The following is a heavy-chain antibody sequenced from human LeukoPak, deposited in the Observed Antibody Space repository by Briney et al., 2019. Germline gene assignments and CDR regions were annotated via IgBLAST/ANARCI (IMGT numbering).Heavy chain of an antibody. Sequence: PSETLSLTCTVSGGSISSYYWSWIRQPPGKGLEWIGYIYYSGSTNYNPSLKSRVTISVDTSKNQFSLKLSSVTAADTAVYYCAREGRDGGPVHYWGQGTLVTVSS. V-gene: IGHV4-59*01. CDR1: GGSISSYY. CDR3: AREGRDGGPVHY. D-gene: IGHD5-24*01. J-gene: IGHJ4*02. CDR2: IYYSGST.